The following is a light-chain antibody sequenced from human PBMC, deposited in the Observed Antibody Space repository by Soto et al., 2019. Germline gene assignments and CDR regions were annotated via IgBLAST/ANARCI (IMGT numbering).Light chain of an antibody. CDR3: QQYAKATLT. CDR1: QIVSENY. J-gene: IGKJ1*01. Sequence: EIVMTQSPATLSVSPGERATLSCRASQIVSENYLAWYQQKPGQAPRXXVYGASSRDTGVPDRFSASGSGTDFTLTISRLEPEDFAVYYCQQYAKATLTFGQGTKVDIK. V-gene: IGKV3-20*01. CDR2: GAS.